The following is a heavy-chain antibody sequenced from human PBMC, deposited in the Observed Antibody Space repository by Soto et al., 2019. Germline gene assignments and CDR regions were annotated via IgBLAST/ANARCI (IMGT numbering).Heavy chain of an antibody. CDR2: IYYSGST. V-gene: IGHV4-39*01. Sequence: QLQLQESGPGLVKPSETLSLTCTVSGGSISSSSYYWGWIRQPPGKGLEWIGSIYYSGSTYYNPSLKSRATISVDTSKNQFSLQLSSVTAADTAVYYCARRTPAISISDHWGQGTLVTVSS. CDR3: ARRTPAISISDH. J-gene: IGHJ4*02. CDR1: GGSISSSSYY. D-gene: IGHD2-15*01.